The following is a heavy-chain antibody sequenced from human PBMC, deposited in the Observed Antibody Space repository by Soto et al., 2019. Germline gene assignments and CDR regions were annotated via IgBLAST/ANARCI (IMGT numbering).Heavy chain of an antibody. J-gene: IGHJ4*02. CDR1: WFTFTRYS. CDR3: ARESEDLTSNFDY. CDR2: ISSTTNYI. V-gene: IGHV3-21*06. Sequence: LRLSCAASWFTFTRYSMNWVRQAPGKGLEWVSSISSTTNYIYYGDSMKGRFTISRDNAKNSLYLEMNSLRAEDTAVYYCARESEDLTSNFDYWGQGTLVTVSS.